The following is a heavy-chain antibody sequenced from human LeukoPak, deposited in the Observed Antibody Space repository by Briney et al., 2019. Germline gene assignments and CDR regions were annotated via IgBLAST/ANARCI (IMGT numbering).Heavy chain of an antibody. CDR1: GFTFSSYE. Sequence: GGSLRLSCAASGFTFSSYEMNWVRQAPGKGLEWVSYISSSGSTIYYADSVKGRFTISRDNAKNSLYLQMNSLRVEDTAVYYCASPTGFLNVWGKGTTVTVSS. D-gene: IGHD4-11*01. J-gene: IGHJ6*04. V-gene: IGHV3-48*03. CDR2: ISSSGSTI. CDR3: ASPTGFLNV.